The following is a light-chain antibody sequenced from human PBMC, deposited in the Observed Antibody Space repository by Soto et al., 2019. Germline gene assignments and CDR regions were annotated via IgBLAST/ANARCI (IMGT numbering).Light chain of an antibody. CDR2: RNN. V-gene: IGLV1-47*01. J-gene: IGLJ2*01. CDR3: AAWDDSLSRSLVV. CDR1: SSNIGSNY. Sequence: QSVLTQPPSASGTPGQRVNISCSGSSSNIGSNYVYWYQQLPGTAPKLLIYRNNQRPSGVPDRFSGSKSGTSASLAISGLRSEDEADYYCAAWDDSLSRSLVVFGGGTKLTVL.